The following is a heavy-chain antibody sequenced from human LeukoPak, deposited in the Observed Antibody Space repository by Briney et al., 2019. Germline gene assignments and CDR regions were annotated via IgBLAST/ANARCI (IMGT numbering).Heavy chain of an antibody. D-gene: IGHD3-16*01. J-gene: IGHJ6*03. Sequence: GGSLRLSCAATGFTFSSYAMTWVRQAPGKGLEWVSAISGSGRSTYYADSVKGRFTISRDNSKNTLYLQMNSLGAEDTAVYYCANIGGEAPWLKQVAYYYYMDVWGKGTTVTVSS. CDR2: ISGSGRST. CDR1: GFTFSSYA. V-gene: IGHV3-23*01. CDR3: ANIGGEAPWLKQVAYYYYMDV.